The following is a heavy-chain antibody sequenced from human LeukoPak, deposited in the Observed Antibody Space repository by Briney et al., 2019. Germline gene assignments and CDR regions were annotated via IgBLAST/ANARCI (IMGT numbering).Heavy chain of an antibody. D-gene: IGHD3-22*01. CDR3: AKDSSDYSPLDF. Sequence: GGSLRLSCAASEFTFSSCGMHWVRQAPGKGLEWVAAISYHGSSEYYADSVKGRFTISRDNSKNTLYLQMNSLRPEDTAVYCCAKDSSDYSPLDFWGQGTLVTVSS. J-gene: IGHJ4*02. CDR2: ISYHGSSE. V-gene: IGHV3-30*18. CDR1: EFTFSSCG.